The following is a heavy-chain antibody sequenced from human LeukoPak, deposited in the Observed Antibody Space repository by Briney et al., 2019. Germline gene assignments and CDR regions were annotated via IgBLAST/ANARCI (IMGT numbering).Heavy chain of an antibody. CDR3: ARAVFDMKCSGGSCLYFDY. V-gene: IGHV3-21*04. CDR1: GFTFSSYS. J-gene: IGHJ4*02. Sequence: GGSLRLSCAASGFTFSSYSMNWVRQAPGKGLEWVSSISSSSSYTNYADSVKGRFTISRDNAKISLYLQMNSLRAEDTAVYYCARAVFDMKCSGGSCLYFDYWGQGTLVTVSS. CDR2: ISSSSSYT. D-gene: IGHD2-15*01.